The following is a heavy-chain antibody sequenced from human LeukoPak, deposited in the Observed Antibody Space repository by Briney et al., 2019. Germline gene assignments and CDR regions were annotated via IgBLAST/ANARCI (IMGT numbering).Heavy chain of an antibody. Sequence: SETLSLTCTVSGGSISSSSYYWGWIRQPPGKGLEWIGSIYYSGGASYNPSLKSRVTISVDTSKNRISLKLTSVTAADTAVYYCARHPGYYYYYMDVWGKGTTVTVSS. J-gene: IGHJ6*03. CDR3: ARHPGYYYYYMDV. CDR2: IYYSGGA. CDR1: GGSISSSSYY. V-gene: IGHV4-39*01.